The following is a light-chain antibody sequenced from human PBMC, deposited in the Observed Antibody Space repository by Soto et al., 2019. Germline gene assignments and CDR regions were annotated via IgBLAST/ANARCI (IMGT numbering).Light chain of an antibody. CDR2: TTS. Sequence: IQMTQSPSSLSASVGDRVTITCRTSQPISDYLNCYQQKPGKAPTLLIYTTSNLQSGVPSRFSGSGSATHFTLTISSLQPEDFATYYCQQHYNTPRTFGQGTKVDIK. V-gene: IGKV1-39*01. CDR3: QQHYNTPRT. CDR1: QPISDY. J-gene: IGKJ1*01.